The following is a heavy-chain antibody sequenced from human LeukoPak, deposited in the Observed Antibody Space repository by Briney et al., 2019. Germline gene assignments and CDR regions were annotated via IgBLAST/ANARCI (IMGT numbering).Heavy chain of an antibody. Sequence: SGTLCLTCTVSHDSFSAYNWTWVRQPPGKGLEWIGEITQTGGTQYNPSLNSRVSVSVDTSTNHFSLMLTSVTAAAAAFYCCVWWDKSGGPIVNNYWGQGTLVTVSA. CDR2: ITQTGGT. V-gene: IGHV4-34*01. D-gene: IGHD3-16*02. J-gene: IGHJ4*02. CDR3: VWWDKSGGPIVNNY. CDR1: HDSFSAYN.